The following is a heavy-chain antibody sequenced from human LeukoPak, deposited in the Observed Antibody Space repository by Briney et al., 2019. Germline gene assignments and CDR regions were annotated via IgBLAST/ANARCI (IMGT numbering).Heavy chain of an antibody. Sequence: GGSLRLSCAASGFTFSNFVMSWVRQAPGKGLEWVSYIDGGGGSTNYADSVKGRFTISRDNAKNSLYLQMNSLRVEDTAVYYCARDKMQQSTEGSNFDHWGQGTLVTVSS. V-gene: IGHV3-23*01. CDR1: GFTFSNFV. J-gene: IGHJ4*02. CDR3: ARDKMQQSTEGSNFDH. D-gene: IGHD6-13*01. CDR2: IDGGGGST.